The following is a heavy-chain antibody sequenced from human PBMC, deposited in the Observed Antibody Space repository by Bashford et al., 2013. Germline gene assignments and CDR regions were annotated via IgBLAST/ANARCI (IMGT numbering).Heavy chain of an antibody. V-gene: IGHV4-39*02. J-gene: IGHJ4*02. CDR2: IYYTGNT. CDR1: RDSIRSSRYY. Sequence: SETLSLTCTVSRDSIRSSRYYWDWIRQPPGKGLEWIGSIYYTGNTYYNPSLKSRVTISADTSKNQFSLRLSSVTAADTAVYYCARDPRGDTSGSSYFDYWGQGILVTSPQ. CDR3: ARDPRGDTSGSSYFDY. D-gene: IGHD5-18*01.